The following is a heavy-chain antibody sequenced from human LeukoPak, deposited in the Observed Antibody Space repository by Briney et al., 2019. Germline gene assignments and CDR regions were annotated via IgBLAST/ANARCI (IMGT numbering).Heavy chain of an antibody. CDR2: IYYSGST. CDR1: GGSISSSY. J-gene: IGHJ4*02. CDR3: ARGLYSRKPFDY. D-gene: IGHD6-13*01. V-gene: IGHV4-59*12. Sequence: SETLSLTCTVSGGSISSSYWSWIRQPPGKGLEWIGYIYYSGSTNYNPSLKSRVTISVDTSKNQFSLKLSSVTAADTAVYYCARGLYSRKPFDYWGQGTLVTVSS.